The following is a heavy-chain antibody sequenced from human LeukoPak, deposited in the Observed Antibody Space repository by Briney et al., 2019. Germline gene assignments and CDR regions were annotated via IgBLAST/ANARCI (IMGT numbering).Heavy chain of an antibody. Sequence: PGGSLRLSCAASGFTFSSYAMSWVRQAPGKGLEWVSAISGSGGSTYYADSVKGRFTISRDNSKNTLYLQMNSLRAEDTAVYYRAKVRGEYCSSTSCYAFDIWGQGTMVTVSS. J-gene: IGHJ3*02. CDR1: GFTFSSYA. CDR3: AKVRGEYCSSTSCYAFDI. V-gene: IGHV3-23*01. D-gene: IGHD2-2*01. CDR2: ISGSGGST.